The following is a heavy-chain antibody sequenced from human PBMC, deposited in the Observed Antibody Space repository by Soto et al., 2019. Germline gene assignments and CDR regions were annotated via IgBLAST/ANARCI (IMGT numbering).Heavy chain of an antibody. CDR3: AREGALRLTSDY. J-gene: IGHJ4*02. D-gene: IGHD3-16*01. CDR1: GFTFSSYS. Sequence: GGSLRLSCAASGFTFSSYSMNWVRQAPGKGLEWVSSISSSSSYIYYADSVKGRFTISRDNAKNSLYLQMNSLRAEDTAVYYCAREGALRLTSDYWGQGTLVTVS. CDR2: ISSSSSYI. V-gene: IGHV3-21*01.